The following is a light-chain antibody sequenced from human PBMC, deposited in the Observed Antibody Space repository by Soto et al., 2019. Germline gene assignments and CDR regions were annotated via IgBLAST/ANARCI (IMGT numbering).Light chain of an antibody. CDR3: EAWDDSRYGAV. CDR2: SND. J-gene: IGLJ2*01. V-gene: IGLV1-44*01. CDR1: SSNIGTNT. Sequence: QSVLTQPPSASGTPGQGVTISCSGSSSNIGTNTVNWYKQLPGTAPKLLIYSNDLRPSGVPDRFSGSKSGTSASRAISGLQSEDEADYYCEAWDDSRYGAVFGGGTKLTVL.